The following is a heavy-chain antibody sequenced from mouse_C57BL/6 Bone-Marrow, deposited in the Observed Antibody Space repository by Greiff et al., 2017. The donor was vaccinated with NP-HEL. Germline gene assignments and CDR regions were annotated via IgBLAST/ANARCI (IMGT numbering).Heavy chain of an antibody. Sequence: QVQLQQSGAELARPGASVKLSGKASGYTFTSYGISWVKQRTGQGLEWIGEIYPRSGNTYYNEKFKGKATLTADKSSSTAYMELRSLTSEDSAVYFCARLGYYGYYFDYWGQGTTLTVSS. J-gene: IGHJ2*01. CDR3: ARLGYYGYYFDY. CDR2: IYPRSGNT. D-gene: IGHD1-1*01. V-gene: IGHV1-81*01. CDR1: GYTFTSYG.